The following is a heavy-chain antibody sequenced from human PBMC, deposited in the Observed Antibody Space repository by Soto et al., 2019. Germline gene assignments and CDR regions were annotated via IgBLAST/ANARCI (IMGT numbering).Heavy chain of an antibody. Sequence: PGESLKISCRASGYSFTSYWIGWVRQMPGKDLEWMALFNPGGSDIRYSPSFQGQVNISADKSISTAYMQWSSLKASDTAMYYCARHHVASRVGYAIWGQGTFVTVSS. J-gene: IGHJ3*02. CDR3: ARHHVASRVGYAI. D-gene: IGHD3-16*01. V-gene: IGHV5-51*01. CDR2: FNPGGSDI. CDR1: GYSFTSYW.